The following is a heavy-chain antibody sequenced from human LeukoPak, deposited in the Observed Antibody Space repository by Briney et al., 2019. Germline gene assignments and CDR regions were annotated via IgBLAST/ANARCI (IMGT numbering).Heavy chain of an antibody. D-gene: IGHD3-22*01. CDR3: ARDYYYDSSGYYP. CDR1: GFNFRNTG. CDR2: IGGGGSDT. J-gene: IGHJ5*02. Sequence: GGSLRLSCAVAGFNFRNTGMSWVRQAPGKGLELVSAIGGGGSDTKYTDSVKGRFTILRDISKNTLYLQMNSLRAEDTAVYYCARDYYYDSSGYYPWGQGTLVTVSS. V-gene: IGHV3-23*01.